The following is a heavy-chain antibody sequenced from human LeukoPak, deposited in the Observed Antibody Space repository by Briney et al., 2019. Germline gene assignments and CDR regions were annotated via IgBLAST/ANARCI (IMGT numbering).Heavy chain of an antibody. CDR3: ARDLIVPVGLTGSGSYSTDY. J-gene: IGHJ4*02. CDR2: INPDSGGT. D-gene: IGHD3-10*01. CDR1: GYTFTDYY. Sequence: ASVKVSCKTSGYTFTDYYMHWVRQAPGQGLEWMGWINPDSGGTSYAQKFQGRVTMTRDTSISTAYMELSRLRFDDTAVYYCARDLIVPVGLTGSGSYSTDYWGQGTLVSVSS. V-gene: IGHV1-2*02.